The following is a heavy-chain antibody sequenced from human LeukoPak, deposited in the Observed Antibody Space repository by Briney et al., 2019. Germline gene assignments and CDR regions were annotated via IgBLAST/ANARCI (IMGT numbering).Heavy chain of an antibody. D-gene: IGHD2-2*02. V-gene: IGHV1-46*01. CDR1: GYTFTSYY. CDR2: INPSGGST. CDR3: ARAAVVPAAISFGDY. Sequence: ASVKVSCKASGYTFTSYYMHWVRQAPGQGLEWMGIINPSGGSTIYAQKFQGRVTMTRDTSTSTVYMELSSLRSEDTAVYYCARAAVVPAAISFGDYWGQGTLVTVSS. J-gene: IGHJ4*02.